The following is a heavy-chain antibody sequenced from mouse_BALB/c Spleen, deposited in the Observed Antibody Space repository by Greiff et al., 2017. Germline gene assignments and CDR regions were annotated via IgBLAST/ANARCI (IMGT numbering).Heavy chain of an antibody. D-gene: IGHD2-1*01. CDR3: ARCGNYDAMDY. V-gene: IGHV2-6-7*01. CDR2: IWGDGST. CDR1: GFSLTGYG. J-gene: IGHJ4*01. Sequence: QVQLQQSGPGLVAPSQSLSITCTVSGFSLTGYGVNWVRQPPGKGLEWLGMIWGDGSTDYNSALKSRLSISKDNSKSQVFLKMNSLQTDDTARYYCARCGNYDAMDYWGQGTSVTVSS.